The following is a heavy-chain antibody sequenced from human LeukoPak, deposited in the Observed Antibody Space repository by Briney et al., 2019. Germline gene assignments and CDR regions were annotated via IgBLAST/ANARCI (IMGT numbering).Heavy chain of an antibody. J-gene: IGHJ5*02. Sequence: PSQTLSLTCTVSGGSISSGGYYWSWIRQPPGKCLEWIGYIYHSGSTYYNPSLKSRVTISVDRSKNQFSLKLSSVTAADTAVYYCARDSNDGFDPWGQGTLVTVSS. V-gene: IGHV4-30-2*01. CDR2: IYHSGST. CDR1: GGSISSGGYY. D-gene: IGHD1-1*01. CDR3: ARDSNDGFDP.